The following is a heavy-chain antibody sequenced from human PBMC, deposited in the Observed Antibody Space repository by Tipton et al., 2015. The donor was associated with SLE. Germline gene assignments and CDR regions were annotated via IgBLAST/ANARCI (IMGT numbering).Heavy chain of an antibody. Sequence: TLSLTCTVSGGSMNTYYWSWIRQPPGKGLEWIGYIYYSGSTNYNPSLKSRVTISVDTSKNQFSLKLSSVTAADTAIYYCARGGYSSGWYGDYFVYCGQGTLVTVSS. V-gene: IGHV4-59*01. J-gene: IGHJ4*02. D-gene: IGHD6-19*01. CDR3: ARGGYSSGWYGDYFVY. CDR1: GGSMNTYY. CDR2: IYYSGST.